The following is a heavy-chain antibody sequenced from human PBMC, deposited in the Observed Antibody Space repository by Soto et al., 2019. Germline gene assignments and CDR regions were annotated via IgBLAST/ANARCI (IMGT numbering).Heavy chain of an antibody. CDR2: IYPSGST. V-gene: IGHV4-4*07. CDR3: ARACSSNSCYDVFDY. D-gene: IGHD2-2*01. CDR1: GGAIISND. Sequence: SETLSLTCTVAGGAIISNDWSWSRQPAGKGLEWIGRIYPSGSTNYNPSLKSRVTMSVDTSKNQFSLKLSSVTAADTAVYYCARACSSNSCYDVFDYWGQGTLVT. J-gene: IGHJ4*02.